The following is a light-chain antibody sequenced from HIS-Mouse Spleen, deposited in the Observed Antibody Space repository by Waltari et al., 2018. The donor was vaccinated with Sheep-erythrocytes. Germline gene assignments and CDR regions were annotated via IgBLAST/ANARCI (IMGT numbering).Light chain of an antibody. V-gene: IGLV2-11*01. CDR1: SSDVGGFNS. J-gene: IGLJ1*01. Sequence: QSALTQPLPVSRSPGQSLTISCPGTSSDVGGFNSASWYQQHPGKAPKLMIYDVSKRPSGVADRFSGSKSGNTASLTISGLQAEDEADYYCCSYAGSYNHVFATGTKVTVL. CDR3: CSYAGSYNHV. CDR2: DVS.